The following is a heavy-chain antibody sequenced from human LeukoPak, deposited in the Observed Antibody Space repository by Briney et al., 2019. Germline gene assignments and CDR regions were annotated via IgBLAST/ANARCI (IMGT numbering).Heavy chain of an antibody. J-gene: IGHJ6*02. D-gene: IGHD3-10*01. CDR2: TSGSGGST. V-gene: IGHV3-23*01. CDR3: AKADLWEYYYGSGAFPYYYYGMDV. Sequence: PGGSLRLSCAASGFTFSSYAMRWISQAPGKGLSRVSATSGSGGSTYYADSVKGRFTISRDNYKNTLYLQMNSLRAEDTAVYYCAKADLWEYYYGSGAFPYYYYGMDVWGQGTTITVSS. CDR1: GFTFSSYA.